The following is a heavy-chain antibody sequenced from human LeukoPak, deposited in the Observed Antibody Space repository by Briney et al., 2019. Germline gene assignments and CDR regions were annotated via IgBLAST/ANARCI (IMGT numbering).Heavy chain of an antibody. Sequence: SVKVSCKASGGTFSSYAISWVRQAPGQGLEWMGRIIPIFGTANYAQKFQGRVTITTDESTSTAYMELSSLRSEDTAVYYCARDRPHTVTPFLGAFDIWGQGTMVTVSP. J-gene: IGHJ3*02. V-gene: IGHV1-69*05. CDR2: IIPIFGTA. CDR3: ARDRPHTVTPFLGAFDI. D-gene: IGHD4-17*01. CDR1: GGTFSSYA.